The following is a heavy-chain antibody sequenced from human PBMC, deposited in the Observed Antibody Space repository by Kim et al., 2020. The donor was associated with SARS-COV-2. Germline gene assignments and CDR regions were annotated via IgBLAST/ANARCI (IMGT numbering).Heavy chain of an antibody. CDR2: TYYRSKWYN. CDR3: ARVHSSGWRLAYYYYGMDV. V-gene: IGHV6-1*01. Sequence: SQTLSLTCAISGDSVSSNSAAWNWIRQSPSRGLEWLGRTYYRSKWYNDYAVSVKSRITINPDTSKNQFSLQLNSVTPEDTAVYYCARVHSSGWRLAYYYYGMDVWGQGTTVTVSS. CDR1: GDSVSSNSAA. J-gene: IGHJ6*02. D-gene: IGHD6-19*01.